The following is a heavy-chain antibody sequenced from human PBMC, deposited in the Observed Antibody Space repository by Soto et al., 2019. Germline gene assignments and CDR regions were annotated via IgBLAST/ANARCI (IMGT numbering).Heavy chain of an antibody. CDR1: GFTFSSYA. V-gene: IGHV3-23*01. CDR3: ARYIPGVRYYGMDV. J-gene: IGHJ6*02. Sequence: GGSLRRSCAASGFTFSSYAMKWVRQAPGKGLEWVSLIGESGTPTYYADSVKGRFTISRDNSGNTLFLEMYSLRAEDTAVYYCARYIPGVRYYGMDVWGQGTTVTGSS. D-gene: IGHD2-2*01. CDR2: IGESGTPT.